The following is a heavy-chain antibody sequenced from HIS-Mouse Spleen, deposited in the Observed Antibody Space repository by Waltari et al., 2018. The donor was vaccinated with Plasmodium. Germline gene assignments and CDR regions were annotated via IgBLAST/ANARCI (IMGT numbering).Heavy chain of an antibody. D-gene: IGHD1-26*01. Sequence: QLQLQESGPGLVKPSETLSLTCTVSGGSLRSSSYSWGWVRQPPGKGLEWIGSIYYSGSTYYNPSLKSRVTISVDTSKNQFSLKLSSVTAADTAVYYCARRGGSYYYFDYWGQGTLVTVSS. CDR2: IYYSGST. V-gene: IGHV4-39*01. J-gene: IGHJ4*02. CDR3: ARRGGSYYYFDY. CDR1: GGSLRSSSYS.